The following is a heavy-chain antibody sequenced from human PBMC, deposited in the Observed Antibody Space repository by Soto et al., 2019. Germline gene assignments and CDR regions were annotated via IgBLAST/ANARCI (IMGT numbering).Heavy chain of an antibody. CDR3: ARDRGPSSGYYPYWFDP. CDR2: IIPIFGTA. V-gene: IGHV1-69*12. CDR1: GGTFSSYA. J-gene: IGHJ5*02. Sequence: QVQLVQSGAEVKKPGSSVKVSCKASGGTFSSYAITWVRQAPGQGLEWMGGIIPIFGTANYAQKFQARVTINADESTSTAYMEISSLRSEDTAVYYCARDRGPSSGYYPYWFDPWGQGTLVTVSS. D-gene: IGHD3-22*01.